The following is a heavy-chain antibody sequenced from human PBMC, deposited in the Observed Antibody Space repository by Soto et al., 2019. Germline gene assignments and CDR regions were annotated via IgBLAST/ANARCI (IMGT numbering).Heavy chain of an antibody. J-gene: IGHJ6*02. CDR1: GYTFTGYY. V-gene: IGHV1-2*02. CDR2: INPNSGGT. D-gene: IGHD2-15*01. CDR3: ASDALVVVVAAIEHGMDV. Sequence: QVQLVQSGAEVKKPGASVKVSCKASGYTFTGYYMHWVRQAPGQGLEWMGWINPNSGGTNYAQKFQGRVTMTRDTSIRTAYMELSRLRSDDTAVYYCASDALVVVVAAIEHGMDVWGQGTTVTVSS.